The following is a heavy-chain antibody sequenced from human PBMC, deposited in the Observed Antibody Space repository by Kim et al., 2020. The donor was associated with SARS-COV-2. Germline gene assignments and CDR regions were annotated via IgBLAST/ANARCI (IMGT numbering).Heavy chain of an antibody. CDR2: ISWNSGSI. V-gene: IGHV3-9*01. CDR1: GFTFDDYA. J-gene: IGHJ2*01. Sequence: GGSLRLSCAASGFTFDDYAMHWVRQAPGKGLEWVSGISWNSGSIGYADSVKGRFTISRDNAKNSLYLQMNSLRAEDTALYYCAKDKTVTPDWYFDLWCRG. CDR3: AKDKTVTPDWYFDL. D-gene: IGHD4-17*01.